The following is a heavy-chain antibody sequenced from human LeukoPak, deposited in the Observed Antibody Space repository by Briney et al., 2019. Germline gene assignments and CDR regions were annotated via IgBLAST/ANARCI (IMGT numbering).Heavy chain of an antibody. V-gene: IGHV3-23*01. CDR1: GFAFSNFA. CDR2: MSGSGYYT. J-gene: IGHJ6*03. D-gene: IGHD3-3*01. CDR3: AKMEGQRLYDYCMDV. Sequence: PGGPLRLSCAASGFAFSNFAMSWVRQAPGKGLEWVSAMSGSGYYTYYVESVKGRFTISRDNSKNTLYLHMNSLRADDTAVYYCAKMEGQRLYDYCMDVWGRGTTVTVSS.